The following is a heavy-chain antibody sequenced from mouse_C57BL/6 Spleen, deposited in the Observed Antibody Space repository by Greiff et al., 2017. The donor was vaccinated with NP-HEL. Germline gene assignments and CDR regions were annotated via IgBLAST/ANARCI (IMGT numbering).Heavy chain of an antibody. CDR1: GYAFSSSW. CDR3: ACADYDYDRDY. D-gene: IGHD2-4*01. J-gene: IGHJ2*01. Sequence: QVQLQQSGPELVKPGASVKISCKASGYAFSSSWMNWVKQRPGKGLEWIGRIYPGDGDTNYNGKFKGKATLTADKSSSTAYMQLSSLTSEDSAVYFCACADYDYDRDYWGQGTTLTVSS. V-gene: IGHV1-82*01. CDR2: IYPGDGDT.